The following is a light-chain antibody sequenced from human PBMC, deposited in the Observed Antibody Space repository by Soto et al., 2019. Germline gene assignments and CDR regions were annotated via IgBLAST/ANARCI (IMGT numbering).Light chain of an antibody. CDR2: GAS. CDR3: QQYNNWFSIT. J-gene: IGKJ5*01. V-gene: IGKV3-15*01. CDR1: LSVSVN. Sequence: EIVMTQSPATLSVSPGEKGTLSCRASLSVSVNLAWYQQKPGQAPRLLIYGASTRANGIPARFSGSGSGTEFTLTISSLQSEDFAIYYCQQYNNWFSITFGQGTRLEIK.